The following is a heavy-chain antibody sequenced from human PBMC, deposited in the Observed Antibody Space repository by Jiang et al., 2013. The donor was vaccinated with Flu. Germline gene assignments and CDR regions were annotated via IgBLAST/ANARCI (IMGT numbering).Heavy chain of an antibody. CDR3: ARHGMGEQWLEFDY. Sequence: LLKPSETLSLTCIVSGGSISSSTYSWGWIRQPPGKGLEWIGSAYYSGSTYYNPSLKSRVTISVDTSKNQFSLKLSSVTAADTAVYYCARHGMGEQWLEFDYWGQGTLVTVSS. CDR1: GGSISSSTYS. J-gene: IGHJ4*02. CDR2: AYYSGST. D-gene: IGHD6-19*01. V-gene: IGHV4-39*01.